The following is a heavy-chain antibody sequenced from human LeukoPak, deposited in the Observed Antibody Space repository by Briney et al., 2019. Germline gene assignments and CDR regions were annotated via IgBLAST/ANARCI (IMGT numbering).Heavy chain of an antibody. J-gene: IGHJ4*02. CDR3: ARLKPGIAVAGSDY. CDR1: GFTFSSYS. V-gene: IGHV3-21*01. Sequence: GSLRLSCAASGFTFSSYSMNWVRQAPGKGLEWVSSISSSSSYIYYADSVKGRFTISRDNAKNSLYLQMNSLRAEDTAVYYCARLKPGIAVAGSDYWGQGTLVTVSS. CDR2: ISSSSSYI. D-gene: IGHD6-19*01.